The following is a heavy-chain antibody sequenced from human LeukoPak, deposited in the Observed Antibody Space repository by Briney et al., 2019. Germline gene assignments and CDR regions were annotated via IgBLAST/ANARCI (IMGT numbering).Heavy chain of an antibody. J-gene: IGHJ4*02. CDR2: IIPLLGIA. D-gene: IGHD1-26*01. V-gene: IGHV1-69*04. Sequence: GASVKVSCKASGGTFSSYAINWVRQAPGQGLEWMGRIIPLLGIANYAQKFQDRLTITADKSTSTAYMELNSPRSEDTAMYYCASEASRLDTWDGDYWGQGTLVTVSS. CDR3: ASEASRLDTWDGDY. CDR1: GGTFSSYA.